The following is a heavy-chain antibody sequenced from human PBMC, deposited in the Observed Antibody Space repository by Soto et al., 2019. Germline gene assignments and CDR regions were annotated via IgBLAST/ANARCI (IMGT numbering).Heavy chain of an antibody. V-gene: IGHV1-58*02. J-gene: IGHJ3*02. CDR2: IVVGNGNT. CDR1: GYTFTSYD. CDR3: AATTHYDFWSGYFTGVAFDI. Sequence: SVKVSCKASGYTFTSYDINWVRQATGQPLEWIGYIVVGNGNTNFAQRFQERVTLTSDKSRGTAYMELRSLRSEDTAVYYCAATTHYDFWSGYFTGVAFDIWGQGTKVTVSS. D-gene: IGHD3-3*01.